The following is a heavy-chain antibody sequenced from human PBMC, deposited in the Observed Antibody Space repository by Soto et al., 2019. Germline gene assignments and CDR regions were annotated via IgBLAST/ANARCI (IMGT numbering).Heavy chain of an antibody. CDR3: TRGYESTRKYYFDF. Sequence: SLTCTVSGGSISTYYWSWIRQPAGKGPEWIGRFFSTWSTDHNPSLNSRASMSFDTSKNQFSLNLRSVTAADTAVYYCTRGYESTRKYYFDFWGQGILFTVSS. J-gene: IGHJ4*02. V-gene: IGHV4-4*07. D-gene: IGHD3-22*01. CDR2: FFSTWST. CDR1: GGSISTYY.